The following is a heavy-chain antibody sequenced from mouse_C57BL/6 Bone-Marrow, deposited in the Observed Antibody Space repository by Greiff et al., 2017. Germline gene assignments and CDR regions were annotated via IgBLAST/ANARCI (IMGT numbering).Heavy chain of an antibody. J-gene: IGHJ2*01. CDR3: ARNYYGNYGGVFFDY. Sequence: VQLQQPGAELVMPGASVKLSCKASGYTFTSYWMHWVKQRPGQGLEWIGEIDPSDSYTNYNQKFKGKSTLTVDKSSSTAYMQLSSLTSEDSAVYYCARNYYGNYGGVFFDYWGQGTTLTVSS. V-gene: IGHV1-69*01. CDR1: GYTFTSYW. CDR2: IDPSDSYT. D-gene: IGHD2-1*01.